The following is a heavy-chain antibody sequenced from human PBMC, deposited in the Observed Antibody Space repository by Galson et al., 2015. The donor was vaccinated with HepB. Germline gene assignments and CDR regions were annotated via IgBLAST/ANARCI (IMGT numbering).Heavy chain of an antibody. D-gene: IGHD2-2*03. CDR2: IASSTSDT. CDR1: GFTFSDYY. CDR3: ARVINPGWMRVFDY. Sequence: SLRLSCAASGFTFSDYYMSWIRQTPGKGLQWLSYIASSTSDTDYADSMKGRFAISRDNAKNTLYLQMNSLSAEDTAVYYCARVINPGWMRVFDYWGQGTLVAVSS. J-gene: IGHJ4*02. V-gene: IGHV3-11*06.